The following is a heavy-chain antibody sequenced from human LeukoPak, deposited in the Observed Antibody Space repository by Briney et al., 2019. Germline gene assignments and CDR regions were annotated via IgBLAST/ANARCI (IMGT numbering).Heavy chain of an antibody. V-gene: IGHV3-21*04. J-gene: IGHJ5*02. CDR1: GFTFSSYS. D-gene: IGHD6-25*01. CDR2: ISSSSSYI. Sequence: GGSLRLSCAASGFTFSSYSMNWVRQAPGKGLEWVSSISSSSSYIYYADSVKGRFTISRDNAKNSLYLQMNSLRAEDTAVYYCATQGFLQRGWFDPWGQGTLVTVSS. CDR3: ATQGFLQRGWFDP.